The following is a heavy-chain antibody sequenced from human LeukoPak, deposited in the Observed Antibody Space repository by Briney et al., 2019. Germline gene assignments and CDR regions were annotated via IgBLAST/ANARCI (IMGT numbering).Heavy chain of an antibody. D-gene: IGHD2/OR15-2a*01. V-gene: IGHV4-34*01. Sequence: PSETLSLTCAVYGGSFSGYYWTWIRQPPGKGLEWIGEINHSGSTNYNPSLKSRVTISVDTSKNQFSLELTSATAADTAVYYCAKYEGGTMDDYWGQGTLVTVSS. CDR1: GGSFSGYY. CDR2: INHSGST. J-gene: IGHJ4*02. CDR3: AKYEGGTMDDY.